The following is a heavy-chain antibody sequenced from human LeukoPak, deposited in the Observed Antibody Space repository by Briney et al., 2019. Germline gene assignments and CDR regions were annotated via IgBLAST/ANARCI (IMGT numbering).Heavy chain of an antibody. V-gene: IGHV3-64*01. J-gene: IGHJ4*02. CDR1: GFTFSSYT. CDR2: ISSSGGST. CDR3: ARDGPYRGSSYFFDY. Sequence: PGGSLRLSCAASGFTFSSYTMHWVRQAPGKGLENVSAISSSGGSTYYANSVKGRFTISRDNSKNTLWLQMGSLRPEDMAVYYCARDGPYRGSSYFFDYWGQGTLVTVSS. D-gene: IGHD3-10*01.